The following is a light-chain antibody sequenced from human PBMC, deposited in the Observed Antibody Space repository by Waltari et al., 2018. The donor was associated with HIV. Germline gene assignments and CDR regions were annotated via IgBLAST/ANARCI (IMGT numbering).Light chain of an antibody. V-gene: IGKV1-5*03. J-gene: IGKJ1*01. CDR1: QSVRTS. CDR3: LQYEGDTRT. CDR2: KAS. Sequence: DIQMTQSPSTLSASVGDRVTITCRATQSVRTSLAWAQHKHVRSPKLLIYKASTLETEVPSRFSGSGSGTEFNLTISGLLSVDFATYYCLQYEGDTRTFGRGTTV.